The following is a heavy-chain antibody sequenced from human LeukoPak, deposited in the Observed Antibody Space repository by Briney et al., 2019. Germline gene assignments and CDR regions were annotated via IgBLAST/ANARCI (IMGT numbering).Heavy chain of an antibody. CDR1: GYTFTSYD. CDR3: ARAACSGGSCYFPDAFDI. CDR2: IIPIFGTA. D-gene: IGHD2-15*01. V-gene: IGHV1-69*06. Sequence: GASVKVSCKASGYTFTSYDINWVRQATGQGLEWMGGIIPIFGTANYAQKFQGRVTITADKSTSTAYMELSSLRSEDTAVYYCARAACSGGSCYFPDAFDIWGQGTMVTVSS. J-gene: IGHJ3*02.